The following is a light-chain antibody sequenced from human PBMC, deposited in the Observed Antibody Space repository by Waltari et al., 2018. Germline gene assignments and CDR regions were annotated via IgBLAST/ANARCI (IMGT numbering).Light chain of an antibody. Sequence: HSALTQPASVSGSLGQSITISCTGTISDVGNYDLVSWYPQHPGRAPKLMIHEVYKRPSGISSRFSASKSGATASLTISGLRAEDEADYYCCSYGGPSTPYVFGTGTKVTVL. CDR3: CSYGGPSTPYV. CDR2: EVY. V-gene: IGLV2-23*02. CDR1: ISDVGNYDL. J-gene: IGLJ1*01.